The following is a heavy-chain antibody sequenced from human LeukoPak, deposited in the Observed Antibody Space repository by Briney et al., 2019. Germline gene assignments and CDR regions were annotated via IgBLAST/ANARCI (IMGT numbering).Heavy chain of an antibody. J-gene: IGHJ1*01. Sequence: GESLRLSCAASGFTFSDYYMSWIRQAPGKGLEWVSYISSSGSTIYYADSVKGRFTISRDNAKNSLYLQMNSLRVEDTAVYYCARDGHYDILTGYFQDWGQGTLVTVSS. D-gene: IGHD3-9*01. V-gene: IGHV3-11*01. CDR3: ARDGHYDILTGYFQD. CDR2: ISSSGSTI. CDR1: GFTFSDYY.